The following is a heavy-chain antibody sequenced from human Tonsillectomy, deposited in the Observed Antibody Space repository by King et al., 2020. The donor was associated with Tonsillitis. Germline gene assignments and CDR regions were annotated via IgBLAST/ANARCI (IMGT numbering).Heavy chain of an antibody. D-gene: IGHD3-10*01. Sequence: QLQESGPGLVKPSETLSLTCTVSGGSISSYYWSWIRQPPGKGLEWIGYIYYSGSTNYNPSLKSRVTISVATSKNQFSLKLGSVTAADTAVYYCARVHYYGSGSYFDYWGQGTLVTVSS. CDR1: GGSISSYY. J-gene: IGHJ4*02. CDR2: IYYSGST. V-gene: IGHV4-59*01. CDR3: ARVHYYGSGSYFDY.